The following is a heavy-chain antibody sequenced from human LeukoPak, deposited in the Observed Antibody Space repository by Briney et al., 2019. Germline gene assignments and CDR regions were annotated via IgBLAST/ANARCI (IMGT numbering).Heavy chain of an antibody. J-gene: IGHJ5*02. CDR2: LNPNSGDT. V-gene: IGHV1-2*02. D-gene: IGHD2-2*02. Sequence: GASVKVSCTASGYTFAAYYVHWVRQAPGQGLGWMGWLNPNSGDTKYAQKFQGRVTMTRDTSISTAYLEMSRLRSDDTAVYYCARAPYCDSSSCYTGSNWFDPWGQGTLVTVSS. CDR3: ARAPYCDSSSCYTGSNWFDP. CDR1: GYTFAAYY.